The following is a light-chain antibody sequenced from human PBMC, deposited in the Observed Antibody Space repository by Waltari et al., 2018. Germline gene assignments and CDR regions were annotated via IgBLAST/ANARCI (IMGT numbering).Light chain of an antibody. J-gene: IGKJ2*01. CDR3: QQYGSSVMYT. V-gene: IGKV3-20*01. CDR1: QSITKRY. Sequence: VLTQSPGTLSLSPGERATFSCRASQSITKRYFAWYQQKPGQAPRLLIYGASSRAPGIPDRCSGSGSGTDFTLTISRLEPEEFAVDYCQQYGSSVMYTFGQGTKLEIK. CDR2: GAS.